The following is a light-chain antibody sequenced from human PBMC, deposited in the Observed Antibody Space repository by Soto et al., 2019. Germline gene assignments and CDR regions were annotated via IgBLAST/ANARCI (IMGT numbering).Light chain of an antibody. CDR1: SSNIGAGFD. CDR2: GNF. V-gene: IGLV1-40*01. J-gene: IGLJ2*01. CDR3: QSYDSSLSGVV. Sequence: QSVLTQPPSVSGAPGQRVTISCAGSSSNIGAGFDVHWYRHLPGTAPKLLIYGNFNRPSGVPDRFSGSKSGTSASLAITGLQAEDEADYYCQSYDSSLSGVVFGGGTKLTVL.